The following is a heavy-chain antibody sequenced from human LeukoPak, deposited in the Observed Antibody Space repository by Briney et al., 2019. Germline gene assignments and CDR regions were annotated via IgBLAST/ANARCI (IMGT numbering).Heavy chain of an antibody. J-gene: IGHJ4*02. V-gene: IGHV3-64*01. D-gene: IGHD5-12*01. Sequence: QSGGSLRLSCAASGFTFSSYAMHWVRQAPGKGLEYVSSISTGGGSTYYANSVKGRFTISRDNSKNTLYLQMGSLRPEDMAVYHCARAASYSYYEFGGQGTLVTVSS. CDR3: ARAASYSYYEF. CDR2: ISTGGGST. CDR1: GFTFSSYA.